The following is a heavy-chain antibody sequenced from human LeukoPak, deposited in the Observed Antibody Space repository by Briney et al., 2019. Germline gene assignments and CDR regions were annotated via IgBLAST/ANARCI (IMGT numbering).Heavy chain of an antibody. V-gene: IGHV1-18*01. D-gene: IGHD3-9*01. CDR2: ISAYNGNT. CDR1: GYTFTSYG. Sequence: ASVKVSCKASGYTFTSYGIIWVRQAPGQGLEWMGWISAYNGNTNYAQKLQGRVTMTTDTSTSTAYMELRSLRSDDTAVYYCARGPVLRYFEWLTKPNWFDPWGQGTLVTVSS. CDR3: ARGPVLRYFEWLTKPNWFDP. J-gene: IGHJ5*02.